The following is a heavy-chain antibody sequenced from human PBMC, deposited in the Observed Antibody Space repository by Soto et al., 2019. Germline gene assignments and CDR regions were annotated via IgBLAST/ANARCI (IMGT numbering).Heavy chain of an antibody. J-gene: IGHJ4*02. D-gene: IGHD6-25*01. CDR2: ISAHNGNT. Sequence: QVHLVQSGAEVKKPGASVKVSCQASGYAFTTYGITWVRQAPGQGLEWMGWISAHNGNTNYAQKLQGRVTVTRDTSTSPAYMELRSLRSDDTAVYYCARGRDAAYWGQGALVTVSS. CDR3: ARGRDAAY. V-gene: IGHV1-18*01. CDR1: GYAFTTYG.